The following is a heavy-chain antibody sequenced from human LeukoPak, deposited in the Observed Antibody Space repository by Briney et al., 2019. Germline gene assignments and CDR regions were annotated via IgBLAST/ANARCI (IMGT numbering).Heavy chain of an antibody. CDR3: ARGRLWPDAFDI. D-gene: IGHD5-18*01. CDR2: ISSSSSYI. CDR1: GFTFSSYS. J-gene: IGHJ3*02. V-gene: IGHV3-21*01. Sequence: PGGSLRLSXAASGFTFSSYSMNWVRQAPGKGLEWVSSISSSSSYIYYADSVKGRFTISRDNAKNSLYLQMNSLRAEDTAVYYCARGRLWPDAFDIWGQGTMVTVSS.